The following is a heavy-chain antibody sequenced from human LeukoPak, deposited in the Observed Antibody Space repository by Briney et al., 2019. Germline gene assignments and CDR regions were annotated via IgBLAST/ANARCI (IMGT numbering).Heavy chain of an antibody. CDR3: ASRIVVGPDYYYMDV. J-gene: IGHJ6*03. CDR1: GGSIASYY. V-gene: IGHV4-4*07. D-gene: IGHD2-2*01. CDR2: IYTSGST. Sequence: PSETLSLTCTVSGGSIASYYWSWIRQPAGKGLEWIGRIYTSGSTNYNPSLKSRVTMSVDTSKNQFSLKLSSVTAADTAVYYCASRIVVGPDYYYMDVWGKGTTVTVSS.